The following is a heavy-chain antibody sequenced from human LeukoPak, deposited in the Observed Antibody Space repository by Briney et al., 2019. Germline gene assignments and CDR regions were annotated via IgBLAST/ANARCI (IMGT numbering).Heavy chain of an antibody. Sequence: GGSLRPSCAASGFTFSSYSMNWVRQAPGKGLEWVSSISSSSSYIYYADSVKGRFTISRDNAKNSLYLQMNSLRAEDTAVYYCARDRLYYYAFDYRGQGTLVTVSS. D-gene: IGHD3-10*01. V-gene: IGHV3-21*01. CDR3: ARDRLYYYAFDY. J-gene: IGHJ4*02. CDR1: GFTFSSYS. CDR2: ISSSSSYI.